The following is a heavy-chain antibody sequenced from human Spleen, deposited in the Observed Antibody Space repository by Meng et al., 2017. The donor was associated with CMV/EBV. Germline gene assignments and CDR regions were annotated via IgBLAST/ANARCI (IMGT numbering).Heavy chain of an antibody. CDR3: ASLGATTSHTLDI. CDR1: GDSVSSNSAA. V-gene: IGHV6-1*01. J-gene: IGHJ3*02. D-gene: IGHD1-26*01. Sequence: TLSLTCAISGDSVSSNSAAWNWIRQSPSRGLEWLGRTYYRSKWYNDYVVSVKSRITINPDTSKNQFSLQLNSVTPEDTAVYYCASLGATTSHTLDIWGQGTMVTVSS. CDR2: TYYRSKWYN.